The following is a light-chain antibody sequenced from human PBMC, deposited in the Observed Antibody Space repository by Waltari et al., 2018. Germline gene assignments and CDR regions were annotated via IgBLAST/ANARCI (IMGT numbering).Light chain of an antibody. J-gene: IGLJ2*01. CDR3: CSYAGSYTLV. CDR1: SSDVGRYHF. V-gene: IGLV2-11*01. CDR2: DVS. Sequence: QSALTQPRSVSGSPGQSVTISGTGTSSDVGRYHFVSWDQQHPGKAPKLMIYDVSKRPSGVPDRFSGSKSGNTASLTISGLQAEDEADYYCCSYAGSYTLVFGGGTKLTVL.